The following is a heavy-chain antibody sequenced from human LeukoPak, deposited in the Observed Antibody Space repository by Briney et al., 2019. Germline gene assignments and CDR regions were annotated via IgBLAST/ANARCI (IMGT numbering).Heavy chain of an antibody. Sequence: SETLSLTCAVSGGSISSGGYSWSWIRQPAGKGLEWIGRIYTSGSTNYNPSLKSRVTMSVDTSKNQFSLNLSSVTAADTAVYYCARGAYGGNSVGYFDYWGQGTLVTVSS. CDR1: GGSISSGGYS. D-gene: IGHD4-23*01. CDR3: ARGAYGGNSVGYFDY. CDR2: IYTSGST. J-gene: IGHJ4*02. V-gene: IGHV4-61*02.